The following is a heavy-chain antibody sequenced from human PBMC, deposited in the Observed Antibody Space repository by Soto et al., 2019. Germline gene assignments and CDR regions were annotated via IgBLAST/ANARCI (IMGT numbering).Heavy chain of an antibody. CDR1: SGPFTGYY. CDR3: TRVSRPIGVPDTRGGGCDP. J-gene: IGHJ5*02. Sequence: PLETLPLTCDGNSGPFTGYYWTWIRQPPVKGPEWIGAISHDGSTNYRPSLEGRIKMSIDTPRRQFSLNLTSLTGADTAIYYCTRVSRPIGVPDTRGGGCDPWGHGRRVTVS. CDR2: ISHDGST. D-gene: IGHD2-2*01. V-gene: IGHV4-34*01.